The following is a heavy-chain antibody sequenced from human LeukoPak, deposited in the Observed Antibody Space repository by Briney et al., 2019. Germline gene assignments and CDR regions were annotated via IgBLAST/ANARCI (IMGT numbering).Heavy chain of an antibody. CDR3: ARGPSSVVTAANWFDP. Sequence: SVKVSCKASGGTFSSYAICWVRQAPGQGLEWMGRIIPIFGIANYARKFQGRVTITADKSTSTAYMELSSLRSEDTAVYYCARGPSSVVTAANWFDPWGQGTLVTVSS. CDR2: IIPIFGIA. V-gene: IGHV1-69*04. J-gene: IGHJ5*02. D-gene: IGHD2-21*02. CDR1: GGTFSSYA.